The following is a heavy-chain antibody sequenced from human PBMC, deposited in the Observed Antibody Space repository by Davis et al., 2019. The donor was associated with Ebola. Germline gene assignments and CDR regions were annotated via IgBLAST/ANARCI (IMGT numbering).Heavy chain of an antibody. CDR3: ATTVTTGHYYYGMDV. D-gene: IGHD4-17*01. V-gene: IGHV5-51*01. J-gene: IGHJ6*02. CDR1: GYSFTSYW. Sequence: GESLKISCKGSGYSFTSYWIAWVRQMPGKGLEWMGIIYPGDSDTRYSPSFQGQVTISADKSISTAYLQWSSLKASDTAMYYCATTVTTGHYYYGMDVWGQGTTVTVSS. CDR2: IYPGDSDT.